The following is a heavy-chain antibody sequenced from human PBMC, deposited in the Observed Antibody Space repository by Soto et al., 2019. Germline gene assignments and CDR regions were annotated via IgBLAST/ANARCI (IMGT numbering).Heavy chain of an antibody. CDR2: IYSGGST. Sequence: EVQLVESGGGLVQPGGSLRLSCAASGFTVSSNYMSWVRQAPGKGLEWVSVIYSGGSTYYADSVKGRFTISRDNSKNTLYLQMNSLRAEDTAVYYCARSDYYDSSGYYLGVDAFDIWGQGTMVTVSS. V-gene: IGHV3-66*01. CDR1: GFTVSSNY. D-gene: IGHD3-22*01. CDR3: ARSDYYDSSGYYLGVDAFDI. J-gene: IGHJ3*02.